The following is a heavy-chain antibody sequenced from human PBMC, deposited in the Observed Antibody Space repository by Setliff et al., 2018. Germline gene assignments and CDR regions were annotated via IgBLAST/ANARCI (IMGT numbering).Heavy chain of an antibody. V-gene: IGHV3-21*01. CDR1: GFTFSSYS. CDR2: ISSSSSYI. CDR3: AATAQSYYDFWSGYRDYYYYYYMDV. J-gene: IGHJ6*03. Sequence: GGSLRLSCAASGFTFSSYSMNWVRQAPGKGLEWVSSISSSSSYIYYADSVKGRFTISRDNAKNSLYLQMNSLRAEDTAVYYCAATAQSYYDFWSGYRDYYYYYYMDVWGKGTTVTVSS. D-gene: IGHD3-3*01.